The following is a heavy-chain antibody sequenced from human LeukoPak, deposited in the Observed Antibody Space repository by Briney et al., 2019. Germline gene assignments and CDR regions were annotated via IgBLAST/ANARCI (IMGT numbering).Heavy chain of an antibody. V-gene: IGHV3-21*01. Sequence: GGSLRLSCAASGFTFSSYSMNWVRQAPGKGLEWVSSISSSSSYIYYADSVKGRFAISRDNAKNSLYLQMNSLRAEDTAVYYCARSGGSQDAFDIWGQGTMVTVSS. D-gene: IGHD3-10*01. CDR1: GFTFSSYS. CDR3: ARSGGSQDAFDI. CDR2: ISSSSSYI. J-gene: IGHJ3*02.